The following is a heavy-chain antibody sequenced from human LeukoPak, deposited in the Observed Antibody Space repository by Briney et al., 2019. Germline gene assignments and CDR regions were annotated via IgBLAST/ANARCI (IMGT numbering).Heavy chain of an antibody. Sequence: ASVKVSCKASGYSFTVYYLHWVRQAPGQGLEWMGWINPNSGDVNYAQKFQDRVTMTRDTSITTAYMELSRLRSDDTAVYYCARGPFRNVDLAMVASRFAPWGQGTLVTVSS. CDR2: INPNSGDV. CDR1: GYSFTVYY. CDR3: ARGPFRNVDLAMVASRFAP. J-gene: IGHJ5*02. D-gene: IGHD5-18*01. V-gene: IGHV1-2*02.